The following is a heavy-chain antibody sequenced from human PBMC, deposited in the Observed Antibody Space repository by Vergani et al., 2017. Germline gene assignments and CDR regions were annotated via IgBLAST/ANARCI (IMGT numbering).Heavy chain of an antibody. CDR2: ISSSGSTI. J-gene: IGHJ6*02. Sequence: VQLVESGGGVVQPGRSLRLSCAASGFTFSSYEMNWVRQASGKGLEWVSYISSSGSTIYYADSVKGRFTISRDNAKNSLYLQMNSLRAEDTAVYYCAREGCCSSTSCLRWGMDVWGQGTTVTVSS. D-gene: IGHD2-2*01. V-gene: IGHV3-48*03. CDR3: AREGCCSSTSCLRWGMDV. CDR1: GFTFSSYE.